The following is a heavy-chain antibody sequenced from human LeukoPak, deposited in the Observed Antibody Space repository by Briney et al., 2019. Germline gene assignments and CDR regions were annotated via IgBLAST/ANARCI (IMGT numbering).Heavy chain of an antibody. D-gene: IGHD3-10*01. CDR1: GYTFTRYG. Sequence: ASVNVSCKASGYTFTRYGINWVRQAPGQGLEWMGWISAYNGYTKYEQKFQGRVSMTTDTSTNTAYMELRSLRSDDTAVYYCARGQPNRLLWVGESLSNINPFDYWGQGTLVTVSS. J-gene: IGHJ4*02. CDR3: ARGQPNRLLWVGESLSNINPFDY. V-gene: IGHV1-18*01. CDR2: ISAYNGYT.